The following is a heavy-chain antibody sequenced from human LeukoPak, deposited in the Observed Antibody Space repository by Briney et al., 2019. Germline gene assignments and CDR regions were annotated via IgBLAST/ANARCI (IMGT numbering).Heavy chain of an antibody. V-gene: IGHV1-2*02. CDR2: INPNSGGT. CDR1: GYTFTGYY. Sequence: ASVKVSCKASGYTFTGYYMHWVRQAPGQGLEWMGWINPNSGGTNYAQKFQGRVTMTRDTSISTAYMELSRLRSDDTAVYYCAVYDYGDPPFDYWGQGTLVTVSS. CDR3: AVYDYGDPPFDY. J-gene: IGHJ4*02. D-gene: IGHD4-17*01.